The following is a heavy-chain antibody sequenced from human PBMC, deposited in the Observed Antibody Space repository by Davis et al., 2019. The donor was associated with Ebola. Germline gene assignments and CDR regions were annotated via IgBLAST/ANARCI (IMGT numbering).Heavy chain of an antibody. CDR3: ARYSGTAMTP. CDR2: IYYSGST. CDR1: GGSISSGGYY. D-gene: IGHD5-18*01. V-gene: IGHV4-31*03. J-gene: IGHJ4*02. Sequence: MPSETLSLTCTVSGGSISSGGYYWSWIRQPPGKGLEWIGYIYYSGSTSYNPSLGSRVTISLDTSKNQFSLKLSSVTAADTAMYYCARYSGTAMTPWGQGTLVTVSS.